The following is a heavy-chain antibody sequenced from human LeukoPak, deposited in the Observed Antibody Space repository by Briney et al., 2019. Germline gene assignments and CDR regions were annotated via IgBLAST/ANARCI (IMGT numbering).Heavy chain of an antibody. V-gene: IGHV4-34*01. CDR1: GGSFSGYY. CDR3: ARGFYYFDY. CDR2: INHSGST. J-gene: IGHJ4*02. Sequence: PSETLSLTYAVYGGSFSGYYWSWIRQPPGKGLEWIGEINHSGSTNYNPSLKSRVTISVDTSKKQFSLKLSSVTAADTAVYYCARGFYYFDYWGQGTLVTVSS.